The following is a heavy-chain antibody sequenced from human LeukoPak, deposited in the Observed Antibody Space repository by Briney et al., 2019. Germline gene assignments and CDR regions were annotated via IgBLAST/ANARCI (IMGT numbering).Heavy chain of an antibody. CDR2: IYYSGST. J-gene: IGHJ5*02. D-gene: IGHD2-2*03. CDR1: GGSISSSSYY. V-gene: IGHV4-39*01. Sequence: SETLSLTCTVSGGSISSSSYYWGWIRQPPGKGLEWIGSIYYSGSTHYNPSLKSRVTISVDTSKNQFSLKLSSVTAADTAVYYCARHGYCSSTSCYAESDWFDPWGQGTLVTVSS. CDR3: ARHGYCSSTSCYAESDWFDP.